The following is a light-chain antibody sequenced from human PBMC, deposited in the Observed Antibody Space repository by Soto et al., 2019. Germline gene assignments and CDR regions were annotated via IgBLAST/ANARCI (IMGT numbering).Light chain of an antibody. CDR2: EVT. CDR3: GSYASATLI. Sequence: QSVLTQPASVSGSPGQSITISCTGTSSDIGAYDYVSWFQQYPGKAPTLLIYEVTFRPSGVSSRFSGSKSGNTASLTISGLQTEDEADYYCGSYASATLIVGGGTQLTVL. CDR1: SSDIGAYDY. J-gene: IGLJ2*01. V-gene: IGLV2-14*01.